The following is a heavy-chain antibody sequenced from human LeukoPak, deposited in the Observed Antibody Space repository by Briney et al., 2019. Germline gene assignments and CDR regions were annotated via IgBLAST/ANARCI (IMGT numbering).Heavy chain of an antibody. CDR2: IHTSGST. CDR1: GGSISSYY. CDR3: AREAYSSGWYVNY. V-gene: IGHV4-4*07. Sequence: PSETLSLTCTVSGGSISSYYWSWIRQTAGKGLEWIGRIHTSGSTNHNPSPSLKSRVTMSVDTSKHQFSLKLNSVTAADTAVYYCAREAYSSGWYVNYWGQGTLVTVSS. J-gene: IGHJ4*02. D-gene: IGHD6-19*01.